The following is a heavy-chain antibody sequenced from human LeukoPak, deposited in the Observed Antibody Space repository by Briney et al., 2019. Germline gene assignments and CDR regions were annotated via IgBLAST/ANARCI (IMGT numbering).Heavy chain of an antibody. Sequence: PGGSLRLSCGVFGFSFKIYTINWVRQAPGKGLEWVANINQDGSEKYYVDSVTGRFTVSRDNAQNSLYLQMSSLRAEDTAVYYCARGRFHYDDSGYSSFYHWGQGTLVTVSS. CDR1: GFSFKIYT. CDR2: INQDGSEK. CDR3: ARGRFHYDDSGYSSFYH. D-gene: IGHD3-22*01. V-gene: IGHV3-7*01. J-gene: IGHJ4*02.